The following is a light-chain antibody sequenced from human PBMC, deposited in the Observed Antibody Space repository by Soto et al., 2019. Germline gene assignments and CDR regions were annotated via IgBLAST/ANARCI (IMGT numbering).Light chain of an antibody. CDR1: QSVSGN. Sequence: EIVMTQSPATLSVSPGERATLSCRASQSVSGNLAWYQQKPGQAPRLLIYGASTRATGIPARISGSGSGTEFTLTISTLQSEDFAVYYCQQYNNWPLTFGGGTKVEIK. V-gene: IGKV3-15*01. CDR2: GAS. CDR3: QQYNNWPLT. J-gene: IGKJ4*01.